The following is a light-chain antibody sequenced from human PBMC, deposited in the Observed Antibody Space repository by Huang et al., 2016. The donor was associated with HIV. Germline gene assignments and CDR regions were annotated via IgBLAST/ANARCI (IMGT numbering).Light chain of an antibody. CDR3: QQYNKWPPWT. CDR1: QSVSSN. CDR2: GAS. Sequence: EIVMTQSPATLSVSPGERATLSCRASQSVSSNLDWYQQKPSQAPRLLINGASTRATGIPARFSGIGSGTEFTLTISSLQSEDFAVYYCQQYNKWPPWTFGQGTKVEIK. V-gene: IGKV3-15*01. J-gene: IGKJ1*01.